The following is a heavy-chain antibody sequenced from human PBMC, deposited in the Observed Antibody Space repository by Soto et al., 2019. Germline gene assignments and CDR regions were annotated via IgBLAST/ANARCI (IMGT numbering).Heavy chain of an antibody. J-gene: IGHJ4*02. D-gene: IGHD3-22*01. CDR1: GGSFSGYY. CDR2: INHSGST. V-gene: IGHV4-34*01. CDR3: ARGQQRYYYDSSGYQGLVYFDY. Sequence: SETLSLTCAVYGGSFSGYYWSWIRQPPGKGLEWIGEINHSGSTNYNPSLKSRVTISVDTSKNQFSLKLSSVTAADTAVYYCARGQQRYYYDSSGYQGLVYFDYWGQGTLVTVSS.